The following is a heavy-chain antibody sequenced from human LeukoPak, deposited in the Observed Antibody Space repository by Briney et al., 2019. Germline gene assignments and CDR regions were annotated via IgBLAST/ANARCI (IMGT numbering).Heavy chain of an antibody. D-gene: IGHD2-2*01. V-gene: IGHV1-3*01. CDR1: GYTFTGYY. CDR3: ARGVPAASYYMDV. CDR2: ISAYNGNT. J-gene: IGHJ6*03. Sequence: ASVKVSCKASGYTFTGYYMHWVRQAPGQGLEWMGWISAYNGNTNYAQKFQGRVTITRDTSASTAYMELSSLRSEDTAVYYCARGVPAASYYMDVWGKGTTVTVSS.